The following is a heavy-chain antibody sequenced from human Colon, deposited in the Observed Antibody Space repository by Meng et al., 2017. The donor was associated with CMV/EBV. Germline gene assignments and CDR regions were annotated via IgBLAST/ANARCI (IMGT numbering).Heavy chain of an antibody. CDR2: ISAYNGNT. D-gene: IGHD5-12*01. CDR1: GYTFTSYG. CDR3: ARGNSGYSGYDCFDY. J-gene: IGHJ4*02. V-gene: IGHV1-18*01. Sequence: SVKVSCKASGYTFTSYGISWVRQAPGQGLEWMGWISAYNGNTNYAQKLQGRVTMTTDTSTSTAYMELRSLRSDDTAVYYCARGNSGYSGYDCFDYWGQGTLVTVSS.